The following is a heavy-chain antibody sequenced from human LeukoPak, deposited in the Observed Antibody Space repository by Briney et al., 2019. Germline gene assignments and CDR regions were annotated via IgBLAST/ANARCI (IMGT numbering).Heavy chain of an antibody. CDR2: INTNTGNP. CDR1: GYTFTNCA. CDR3: ARGVRGVTYYFDY. D-gene: IGHD3-10*01. J-gene: IGHJ4*03. V-gene: IGHV7-4-1*02. Sequence: ASVKVSCKASGYTFTNCAMNWVRQAPGQGLEWIGWINTNTGNPTYAQGFTGRFVFSLDTSVSTAYLQISSLKAEDTAVYYCARGVRGVTYYFDYWGQGTTVTVSS.